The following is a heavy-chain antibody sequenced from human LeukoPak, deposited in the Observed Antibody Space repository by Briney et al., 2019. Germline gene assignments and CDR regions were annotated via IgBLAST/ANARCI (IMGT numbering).Heavy chain of an antibody. J-gene: IGHJ4*02. V-gene: IGHV3-48*01. CDR2: ISSSSSTI. CDR3: AREVSHCSSTSCSSGDY. D-gene: IGHD2-2*01. CDR1: GFTFSSYS. Sequence: PGGSLRLSCPAYGFTFSSYSMNWVRQAPGKGLEWVSYISSSSSTIYYADSVKGRFTISRDNAKNSLYLQMNSLRAEDTAVYYCAREVSHCSSTSCSSGDYWGQGTLVTVSS.